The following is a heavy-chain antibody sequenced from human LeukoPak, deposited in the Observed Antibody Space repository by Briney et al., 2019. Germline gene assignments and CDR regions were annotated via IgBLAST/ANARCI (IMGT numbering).Heavy chain of an antibody. D-gene: IGHD1-7*01. CDR1: GFTFNYAW. Sequence: GGSLRLSCAASGFTFNYAWMSWVRQVPGKGLEWVGQTVSEIDGGTTDYATPVKGRFTISRDDSKSTLYLQMNSLKIEDTAVYYCTTDEDWNYARKDVWGQGATAIVSS. CDR3: TTDEDWNYARKDV. CDR2: TVSEIDGGTT. V-gene: IGHV3-15*04. J-gene: IGHJ6*02.